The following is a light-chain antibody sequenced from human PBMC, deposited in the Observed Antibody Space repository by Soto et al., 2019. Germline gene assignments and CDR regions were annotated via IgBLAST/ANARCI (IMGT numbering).Light chain of an antibody. V-gene: IGKV1-5*03. CDR2: KAS. J-gene: IGKJ1*01. Sequence: DINLYQSASTLQANVGDRVTIACRASQSISSWLAWYQQKPGKAPKLLIYKASSLESGVPSRFSGSGSGTEFTLTISSLQPHDFATYYSQQYNSYSQTFGQGTKVDI. CDR3: QQYNSYSQT. CDR1: QSISSW.